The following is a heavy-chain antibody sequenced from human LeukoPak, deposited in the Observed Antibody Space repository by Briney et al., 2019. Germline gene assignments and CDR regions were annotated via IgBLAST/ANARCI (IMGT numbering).Heavy chain of an antibody. CDR1: GFTFSSYS. CDR3: ARSNYGDSSRYGY. V-gene: IGHV3-48*02. CDR2: ISSSSSTI. J-gene: IGHJ4*02. Sequence: GGSLRLSCAASGFTFSSYSMNWVRQAPGKGLEWVSYISSSSSTIYYADSVKGRFTISRDNAKNSLYLQMNSLRDEDTAIYYCARSNYGDSSRYGYWGQGTLVTVSS. D-gene: IGHD2-21*02.